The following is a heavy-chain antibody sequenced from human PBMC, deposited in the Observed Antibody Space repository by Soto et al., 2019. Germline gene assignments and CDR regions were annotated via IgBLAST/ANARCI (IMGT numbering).Heavy chain of an antibody. D-gene: IGHD6-13*01. Sequence: SETLSLTCTVSGGSISSYYCSWIRQPPGKGLEWIGYIYYSGSTNYNPSLKSRVTISVDTSKNQFSLKLSSVTAADTAVYYCARYSSSWYFLDYWGQGTLVTVSS. V-gene: IGHV4-59*01. J-gene: IGHJ4*02. CDR2: IYYSGST. CDR3: ARYSSSWYFLDY. CDR1: GGSISSYY.